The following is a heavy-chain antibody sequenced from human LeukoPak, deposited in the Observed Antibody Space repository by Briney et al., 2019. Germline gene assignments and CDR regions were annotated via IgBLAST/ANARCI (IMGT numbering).Heavy chain of an antibody. Sequence: SETLSLSCTVSGGSMSTYYWTWIRQPPGKGLEWIGFIYYTGSTSYNPSLKSRVTISVDTSKNQFSLKLSSVTAADTAVYYCAGMRITTPTVRTLDYWGQGTLVTVSS. CDR1: GGSMSTYY. V-gene: IGHV4-59*01. J-gene: IGHJ4*02. CDR2: IYYTGST. D-gene: IGHD1-14*01. CDR3: AGMRITTPTVRTLDY.